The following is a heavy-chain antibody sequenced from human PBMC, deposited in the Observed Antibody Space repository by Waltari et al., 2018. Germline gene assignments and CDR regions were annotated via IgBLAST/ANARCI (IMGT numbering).Heavy chain of an antibody. CDR1: GGSISSSSYY. CDR3: ARRQWIQLWLTFDY. CDR2: IYYSGST. D-gene: IGHD5-18*01. J-gene: IGHJ4*02. V-gene: IGHV4-39*01. Sequence: QLQLQESGPGLVKPSATLSLTCTVSGGSISSSSYYWGWIRQPPGKGLEWIGSIYYSGSTYYNPSLKSRVTISVDTSKNQFSLKLSSVTAADTAVYYCARRQWIQLWLTFDYWGQGTLVTVSS.